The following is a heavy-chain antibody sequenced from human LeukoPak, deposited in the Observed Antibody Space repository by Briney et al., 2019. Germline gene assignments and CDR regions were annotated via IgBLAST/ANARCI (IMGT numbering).Heavy chain of an antibody. CDR2: INTNTGNP. CDR3: ARVGSSRSLFKSGYDYSWVY. J-gene: IGHJ4*02. CDR1: GYTFTSYA. D-gene: IGHD5-12*01. V-gene: IGHV7-4-1*02. Sequence: GASVKVSCKASGYTFTSYAMNWVRQAPGQGLEWMGWINTNTGNPTYAQGFTGRFVFSLDTSVSTAYLQISSLKAEDTAVYYCARVGSSRSLFKSGYDYSWVYWGQGTLVTVSS.